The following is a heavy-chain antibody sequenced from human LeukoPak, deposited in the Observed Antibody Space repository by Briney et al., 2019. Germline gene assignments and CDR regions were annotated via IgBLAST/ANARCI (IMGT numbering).Heavy chain of an antibody. CDR1: GYTFTGYY. D-gene: IGHD2-2*01. J-gene: IGHJ5*02. Sequence: ASVKVSCKASGYTFTGYYMHWVRQAPGQGLEWMGWINPNSGGTNYAQKFQGRVTMTRDTSISTAYMELSRLRSDDTAVYYCARTYCSSTSCYHWFDPWGQGTLVTVSS. CDR3: ARTYCSSTSCYHWFDP. CDR2: INPNSGGT. V-gene: IGHV1-2*02.